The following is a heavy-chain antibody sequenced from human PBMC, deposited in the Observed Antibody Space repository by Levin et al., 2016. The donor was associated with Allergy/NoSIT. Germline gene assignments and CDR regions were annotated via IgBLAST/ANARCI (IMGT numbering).Heavy chain of an antibody. CDR2: VFGGDST. CDR1: GFSFSTYV. Sequence: GESLKISCEASGFSFSTYVMYWVRQAPEKGLEWVSVVFGGDSTYYADSVKGRFTVSRDNSKNTLHLQMNSLRAEDTAVYFCARGYYDSSGLYAYYFDYWGQGTLVAVSS. J-gene: IGHJ4*02. V-gene: IGHV3-66*02. D-gene: IGHD3-22*01. CDR3: ARGYYDSSGLYAYYFDY.